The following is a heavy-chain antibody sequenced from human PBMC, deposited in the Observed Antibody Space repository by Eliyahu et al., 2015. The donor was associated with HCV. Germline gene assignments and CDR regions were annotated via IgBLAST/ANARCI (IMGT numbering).Heavy chain of an antibody. D-gene: IGHD4-17*01. V-gene: IGHV3-23*01. CDR1: GFYFSXYA. CDR2: INNRGDET. CDR3: AKGVYGDYL. Sequence: EVQLLESGGGLVQPGXSLXLSCAASGFYFSXYAMTWVRQAXGKWLEWVSGINNRGDETYXAXSVXGRFTISRDNSQNTLYLQMNSLRAEDTAVYYCAKGVYGDYLWGQGTLVTVSS. J-gene: IGHJ4*02.